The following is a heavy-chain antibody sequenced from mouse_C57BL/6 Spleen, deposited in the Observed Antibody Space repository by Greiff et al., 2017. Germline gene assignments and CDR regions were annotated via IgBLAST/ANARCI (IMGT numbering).Heavy chain of an antibody. CDR2: IDPSDSYT. J-gene: IGHJ2*01. V-gene: IGHV1-69*01. CDR3: ARKDYYGSSLDY. CDR1: GYTFTSYW. D-gene: IGHD1-1*01. Sequence: QVHVKQPGAELVMPGASVKLSCKASGYTFTSYWMHWVKQRPGQGLEWIGEIDPSDSYTNYNQKFKGKSTLTVDKSSSTAYMQLSSLTSEDSAVYYCARKDYYGSSLDYWGQGTTLTGSS.